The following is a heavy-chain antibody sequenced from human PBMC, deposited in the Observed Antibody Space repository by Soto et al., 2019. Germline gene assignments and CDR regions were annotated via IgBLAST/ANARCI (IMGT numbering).Heavy chain of an antibody. CDR2: ISAYNGNT. V-gene: IGHV1-18*01. CDR3: ARDITGTTYDDWFDP. Sequence: ASVKVSCKASGYTFTSYGISWVRQAPGQGLEWMGWISAYNGNTNYAQKLQGRVTMTTDTSTSTAYMELRSLRSDGTAVYYCARDITGTTYDDWFDPWGQGTLVTVSS. CDR1: GYTFTSYG. D-gene: IGHD1-7*01. J-gene: IGHJ5*02.